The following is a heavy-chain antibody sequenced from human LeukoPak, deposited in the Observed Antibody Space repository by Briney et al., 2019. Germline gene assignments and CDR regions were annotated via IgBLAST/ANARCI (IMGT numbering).Heavy chain of an antibody. CDR3: AKRDSPGNYYFDY. V-gene: IGHV3-23*01. D-gene: IGHD1-14*01. CDR1: GFTFSTYV. Sequence: GGSLRLSCAASGFTFSTYVMSWVRQAPGKGLEWVSTIIGSGTNTYYADSVKGRFTISRDNSKSTLYLQMNSLRGEDTAVYYCAKRDSPGNYYFDYWGQGTLVIVSS. J-gene: IGHJ4*02. CDR2: IIGSGTNT.